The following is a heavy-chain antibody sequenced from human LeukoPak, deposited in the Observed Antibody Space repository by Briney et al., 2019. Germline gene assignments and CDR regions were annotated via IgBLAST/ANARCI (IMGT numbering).Heavy chain of an antibody. V-gene: IGHV4-31*03. CDR3: ASCALSGGYSFDY. Sequence: SQTLSLTCTVSGGSISSGGYYWSWIRQHPGKGLEWIGYIYYSGSTYYNPSLKSRVTISVDTSKNQFSLKLSSVTAADTAVYYCASCALSGGYSFDYWGQGTLVTVSS. J-gene: IGHJ4*02. CDR2: IYYSGST. D-gene: IGHD1-26*01. CDR1: GGSISSGGYY.